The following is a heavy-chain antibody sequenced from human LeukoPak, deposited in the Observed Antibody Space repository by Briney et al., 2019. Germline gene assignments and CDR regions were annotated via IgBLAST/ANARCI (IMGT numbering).Heavy chain of an antibody. CDR3: AREGDSLPDY. CDR2: ISAYNGNT. CDR1: GYTFTNYA. J-gene: IGHJ4*02. Sequence: ASVKVSCKASGYTFTNYAVSWVRQAPGQGLEYMGYISAYNGNTNYAQNLQGRVTMTTDTSTTTVYMELRSLRSDDTAVYYCAREGDSLPDYWGQGTLVTVSS. D-gene: IGHD3-16*01. V-gene: IGHV1-18*01.